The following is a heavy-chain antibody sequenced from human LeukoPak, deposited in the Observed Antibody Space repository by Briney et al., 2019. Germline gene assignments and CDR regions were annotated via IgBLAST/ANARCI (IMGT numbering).Heavy chain of an antibody. V-gene: IGHV3-7*01. Sequence: TGGSLRLSCAASGFTFSSYWMSWVRQAPGKGLEWVANIKQDGSEKNYVDSVKGRFTISRDNAKNSLYLQMNSLRAEDTAVYYCARLVGYYDSSGYFYWGQGTLVTVSS. CDR1: GFTFSSYW. CDR3: ARLVGYYDSSGYFY. CDR2: IKQDGSEK. J-gene: IGHJ4*02. D-gene: IGHD3-22*01.